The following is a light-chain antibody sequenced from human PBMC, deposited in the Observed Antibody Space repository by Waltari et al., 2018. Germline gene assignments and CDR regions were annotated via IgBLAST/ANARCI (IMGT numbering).Light chain of an antibody. CDR1: SPRIYS. CDR3: NSRDTSGDHWL. J-gene: IGLJ2*01. CDR2: GTN. V-gene: IGLV3-19*01. Sequence: SSELTQDPAVSVALGQTVRITCQGDSPRIYSANWYQQKPGQAPVLVIHGTNNRPSGIPDRFSGSSSENSASLTITGAQAEDEADYYCNSRDTSGDHWLFGGGTKVTVL.